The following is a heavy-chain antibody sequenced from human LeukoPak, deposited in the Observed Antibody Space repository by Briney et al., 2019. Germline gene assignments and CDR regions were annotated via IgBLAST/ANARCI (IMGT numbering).Heavy chain of an antibody. D-gene: IGHD3-10*01. CDR3: ARDPSGNGVNFDY. Sequence: SETLSLTCAVSGDSISSNNWWSWVRQPPGRGLEWVGEIYHSGTTNYRPSLKTRVTISLDKSKNQFSLRLTSVTAADTAVYYCARDPSGNGVNFDYWGQGTLVTVSS. CDR2: IYHSGTT. V-gene: IGHV4-4*02. J-gene: IGHJ4*02. CDR1: GDSISSNNW.